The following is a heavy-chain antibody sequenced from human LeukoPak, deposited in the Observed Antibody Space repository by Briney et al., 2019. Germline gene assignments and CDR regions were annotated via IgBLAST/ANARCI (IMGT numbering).Heavy chain of an antibody. J-gene: IGHJ4*02. D-gene: IGHD5-12*01. CDR2: ISGSGGST. CDR1: GFTFSSYA. V-gene: IGHV3-23*01. CDR3: VPSWDIVATNILDY. Sequence: GGSLRLSCAASGFTFSSYAMSWVRQAPGKGLEWVSAISGSGGSTYYADSVKGRFTISRDNSKNTLYLQMNSLRAEDTAVYYCVPSWDIVATNILDYWGQGTLVTVSS.